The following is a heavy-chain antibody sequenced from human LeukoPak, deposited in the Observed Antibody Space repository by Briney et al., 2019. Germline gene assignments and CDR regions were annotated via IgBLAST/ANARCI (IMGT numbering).Heavy chain of an antibody. CDR3: ARARGVSTGYRPIDY. CDR2: IWYDGSNK. D-gene: IGHD3-22*01. V-gene: IGHV3-33*01. CDR1: GFTFSTSG. Sequence: GGSLRLSCAASGFTFSTSGMHWVRQAPGKGLEWVAVIWYDGSNKHYAESVKGRFSISRGNSKSTLYLQMNSLRAEDTAVYYCARARGVSTGYRPIDYWGQGTLVTVSS. J-gene: IGHJ4*02.